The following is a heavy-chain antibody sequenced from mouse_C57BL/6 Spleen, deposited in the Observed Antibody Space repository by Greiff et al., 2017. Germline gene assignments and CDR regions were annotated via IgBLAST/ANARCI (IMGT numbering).Heavy chain of an antibody. D-gene: IGHD1-1*01. V-gene: IGHV1-26*01. Sequence: EVQLQQSGPELVKPGASVKISCKASGYTFTDYYMNWVQQSHGKSLEWIGDINPNNGGSSYNQKFKGKATLTVDKYSSTAYMELRSLTSEDSAVDYCARGTTVVVTDLDHWGQGTTLTVSS. CDR2: INPNNGGS. CDR1: GYTFTDYY. J-gene: IGHJ2*01. CDR3: ARGTTVVVTDLDH.